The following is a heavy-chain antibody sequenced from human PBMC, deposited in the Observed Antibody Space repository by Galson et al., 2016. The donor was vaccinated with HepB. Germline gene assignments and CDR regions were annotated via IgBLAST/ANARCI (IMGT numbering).Heavy chain of an antibody. CDR2: ISYDGSEE. D-gene: IGHD3-10*01. Sequence: SLRLSCAVSGFIFSDCAMHWVRQAPGKGLEWVAVISYDGSEEFYADSLKGRFTISRDNSRDTLYLQMNSLRPEDTAVYYCTKDPQLYVTRGVWDNWGQGALVTVSS. CDR3: TKDPQLYVTRGVWDN. V-gene: IGHV3-30*07. CDR1: GFIFSDCA. J-gene: IGHJ4*02.